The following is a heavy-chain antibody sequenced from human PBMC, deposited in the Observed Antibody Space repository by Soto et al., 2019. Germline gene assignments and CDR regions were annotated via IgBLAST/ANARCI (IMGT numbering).Heavy chain of an antibody. Sequence: QVQLVESGGGVVQPGRSLRLSCAASGFTFSSYAMHWVRQAPGKGLEWVAVISYDGSNKYYADSVKGRFTISRDNSKNALNLQMNSLRAEDTAVYYCASDSGLRYFMYYFDYWGQGTLVTVSS. V-gene: IGHV3-30-3*01. J-gene: IGHJ4*02. CDR3: ASDSGLRYFMYYFDY. D-gene: IGHD3-10*01. CDR2: ISYDGSNK. CDR1: GFTFSSYA.